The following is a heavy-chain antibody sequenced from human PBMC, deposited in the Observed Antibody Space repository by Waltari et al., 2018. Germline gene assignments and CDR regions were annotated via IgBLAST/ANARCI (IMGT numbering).Heavy chain of an antibody. V-gene: IGHV3-7*01. CDR1: GFTFSSYW. Sequence: EVQLVESGGGLVQPGESLRLSCAASGFTFSSYWMTWVRQAPGKRLEWVATIKTDGSVDDYVASVKGRFTISRDNAKNSLYLQMNSPRAEDTAVYYCARNNWKAFDYWGQGILVTVSS. D-gene: IGHD1-1*01. CDR3: ARNNWKAFDY. CDR2: IKTDGSVD. J-gene: IGHJ4*02.